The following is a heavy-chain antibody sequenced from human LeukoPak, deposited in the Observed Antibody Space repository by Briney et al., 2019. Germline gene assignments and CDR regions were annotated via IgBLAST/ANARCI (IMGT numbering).Heavy chain of an antibody. V-gene: IGHV4-59*01. CDR1: GGTISRYF. CDR3: ARDRRRELLHAFDI. CDR2: IDYSGST. J-gene: IGHJ3*02. D-gene: IGHD1-26*01. Sequence: SETLSLTCTVSGGTISRYFWSWIRQPPGKGLEGIAYIDYSGSTNYNPSLKSRLTISLDASKNQFSLKLSSVTAADTAVYYCARDRRRELLHAFDIWGQGTMVTVSS.